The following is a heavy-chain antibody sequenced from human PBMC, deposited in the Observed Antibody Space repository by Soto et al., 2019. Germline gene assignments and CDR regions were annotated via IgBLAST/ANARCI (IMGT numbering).Heavy chain of an antibody. D-gene: IGHD3-22*01. V-gene: IGHV5-10-1*01. CDR3: ARQIYDSDTGPNFQYYFDS. Sequence: PGESLKISCKGSGYSFAGYWITWVRQKPGKGLDWMGRIDPRDSKTYYSPSFRGHVTISVTKSITTVFLQWSSLRASDTAMYYCARQIYDSDTGPNFQYYFDSWGQGTPVTVSS. CDR2: IDPRDSKT. CDR1: GYSFAGYW. J-gene: IGHJ4*02.